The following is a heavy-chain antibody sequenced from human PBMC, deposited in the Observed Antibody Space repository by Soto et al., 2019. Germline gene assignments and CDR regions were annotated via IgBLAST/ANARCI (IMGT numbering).Heavy chain of an antibody. CDR2: IWYDGSNK. J-gene: IGHJ4*02. CDR1: GFTFSSYG. V-gene: IGHV3-33*01. D-gene: IGHD3-9*01. Sequence: QVQLVESGGGVVQPGRSLRLSCAASGFTFSSYGMHWVRQAPGKGLEWVAVIWYDGSNKYYADSVKSRFTISRDNSKNTLYLQMNSLRAEDTAVYYCARDPAAYYDILTGYPYYFDYWGQGTLVTVSS. CDR3: ARDPAAYYDILTGYPYYFDY.